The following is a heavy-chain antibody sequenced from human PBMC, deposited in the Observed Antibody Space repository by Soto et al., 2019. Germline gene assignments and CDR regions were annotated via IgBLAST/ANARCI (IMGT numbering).Heavy chain of an antibody. J-gene: IGHJ4*02. V-gene: IGHV4-4*02. CDR3: ARYLVVVVAATSYYYFDY. D-gene: IGHD2-15*01. Sequence: QVRLQESGPGLVKPSGTLSLTCAVSGGSISSSNWWSWVRQPPGKGLEWIGEIYHSGSTNYNPSLKSRVTISVDKSKNQFSLKLSSVTAADTAVYYCARYLVVVVAATSYYYFDYWGQGTLVTVSS. CDR1: GGSISSSNW. CDR2: IYHSGST.